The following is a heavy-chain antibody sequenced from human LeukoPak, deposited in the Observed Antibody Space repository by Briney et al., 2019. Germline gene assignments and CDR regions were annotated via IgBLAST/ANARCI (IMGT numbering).Heavy chain of an antibody. D-gene: IGHD3-22*01. V-gene: IGHV3-15*01. CDR1: GFTFRNFR. CDR3: TTEDYYYHSSVQPY. J-gene: IGHJ4*02. CDR2: IKSKSDGGTT. Sequence: GGALRLSCAASGFTFRNFRMNLVRQAPGEGVEWVCRIKSKSDGGTTDYAAPVKGRFTISRDDSINTLSLQMNSLKTEDTAVYYCTTEDYYYHSSVQPYWGQGTLVTVSS.